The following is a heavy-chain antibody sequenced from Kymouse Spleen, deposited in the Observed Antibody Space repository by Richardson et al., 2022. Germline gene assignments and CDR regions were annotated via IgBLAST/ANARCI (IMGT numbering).Heavy chain of an antibody. CDR2: IWYDGSNK. CDR3: ARANYDFWSGYYYYGMDV. J-gene: IGHJ6*02. CDR1: GFTFSSYG. D-gene: IGHD3-3*01. Sequence: QVQLVESGGGVVQPGRSLRLSCAASGFTFSSYGMHWVRQAPGKGLEWVAVIWYDGSNKYYADSVKGRFTISRDNSKNTLYLQMNSLRAEDTAVYYCARANYDFWSGYYYYGMDVWGQGTTVTVSS. V-gene: IGHV3-33*01.